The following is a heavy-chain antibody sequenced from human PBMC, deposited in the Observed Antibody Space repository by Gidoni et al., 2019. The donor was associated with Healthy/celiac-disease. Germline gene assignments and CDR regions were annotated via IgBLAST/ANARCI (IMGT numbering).Heavy chain of an antibody. CDR2: ISSSGSTI. V-gene: IGHV3-48*03. CDR3: ARASRGYYDSSGYYYGDAFDI. CDR1: VFTFSSYE. D-gene: IGHD3-22*01. J-gene: IGHJ3*02. Sequence: EVQLVESGGGLVQPGGSLRLSCAASVFTFSSYEMNWVRQAPGKGLEWVSYISSSGSTIYYADSVKGRFTISRDNAKNSLYLQMNSLRAEDTAVYYCARASRGYYDSSGYYYGDAFDIWGQGTMVTVSS.